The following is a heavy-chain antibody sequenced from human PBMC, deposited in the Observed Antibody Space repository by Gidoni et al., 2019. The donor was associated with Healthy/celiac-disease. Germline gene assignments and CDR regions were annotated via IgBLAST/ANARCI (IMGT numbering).Heavy chain of an antibody. CDR1: GFTFSSYS. Sequence: EVQLVESGGGLVKPGGSLRLSCAAAGFTFSSYSMNWVRQAPGTGLEWVSSISSSSSNIYYADSVKGRFTISRDNAKNSLYLQMNSLRAEDTAVYYCARLRGAVAGTSFDYWGQGTLVTVSS. V-gene: IGHV3-21*01. J-gene: IGHJ4*02. CDR2: ISSSSSNI. D-gene: IGHD6-19*01. CDR3: ARLRGAVAGTSFDY.